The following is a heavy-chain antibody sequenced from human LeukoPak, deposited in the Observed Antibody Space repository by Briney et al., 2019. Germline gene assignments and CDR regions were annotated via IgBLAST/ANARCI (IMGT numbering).Heavy chain of an antibody. D-gene: IGHD3-3*01. CDR2: INPSGGST. CDR3: AREAQYYDFWEDAFDI. V-gene: IGHV1-46*01. Sequence: ASVKVSCKASGYTFTSYYMHWVRQAPGQGLEWMGIINPSGGSTSYAQKFQGRVTMTRDMSTSTAYMELRSLRSDDTAVYYCAREAQYYDFWEDAFDIWGQGTMVTVSS. J-gene: IGHJ3*02. CDR1: GYTFTSYY.